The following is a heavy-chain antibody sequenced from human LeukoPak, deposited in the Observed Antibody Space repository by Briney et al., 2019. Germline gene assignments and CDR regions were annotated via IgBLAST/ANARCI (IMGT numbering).Heavy chain of an antibody. D-gene: IGHD3-22*01. CDR1: GGSISSYY. V-gene: IGHV4-59*01. J-gene: IGHJ4*02. CDR2: IYYSGST. Sequence: PSETLSLTCTVSGGSISSYYWSWIQQPPGKGLEWIGYIYYSGSTNYNPSLKSRVTISVDTSKNQFSLKLSSVTAADTAVYYCARGSFYYDSSGYYPSGYYFDYWGQGTLVIVSS. CDR3: ARGSFYYDSSGYYPSGYYFDY.